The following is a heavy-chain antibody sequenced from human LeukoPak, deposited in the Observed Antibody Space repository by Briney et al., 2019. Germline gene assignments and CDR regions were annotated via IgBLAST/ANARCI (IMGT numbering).Heavy chain of an antibody. Sequence: PGGSLRLSCTASGFTFRNYAMTWVRQAPGKGLEFVSAMSGSGGSTYYADSVKGRFTIARDNSNNTLYLQMNSLRAEDTAVYYCAKGQSAGTRVFRWFDPWGQGTLVTVSS. V-gene: IGHV3-23*01. CDR3: AKGQSAGTRVFRWFDP. D-gene: IGHD6-13*01. CDR1: GFTFRNYA. CDR2: MSGSGGST. J-gene: IGHJ5*02.